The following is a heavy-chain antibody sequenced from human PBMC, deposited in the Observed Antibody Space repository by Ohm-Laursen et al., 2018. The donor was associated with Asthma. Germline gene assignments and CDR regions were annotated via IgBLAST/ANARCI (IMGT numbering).Heavy chain of an antibody. J-gene: IGHJ5*02. D-gene: IGHD2-15*01. CDR1: GDTFNIFGNSW. V-gene: IGHV3-7*02. Sequence: SLRLSCTASGDTFNIFGNSWMAWVRQAPGKGLEWLAKIQPLGGAAVCADSVKGRFTISRDNAKSSLYLQMTSLRAEDTAIYYCATEAWWRCDPWGQGTLVTVSS. CDR2: IQPLGGAA. CDR3: ATEAWWRCDP.